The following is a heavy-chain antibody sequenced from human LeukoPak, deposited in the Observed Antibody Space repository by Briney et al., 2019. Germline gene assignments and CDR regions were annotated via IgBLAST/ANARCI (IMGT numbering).Heavy chain of an antibody. D-gene: IGHD3-10*01. V-gene: IGHV3-23*01. Sequence: GGSLRLSCAASGFSFSIYAMGWVRQASGKGLEWVSAIGGSGSSTYYADSVKGRFTTSRDNSKNTLYLQMNSLRAEDTAVYYCAKEVPGSFDYWGQGTLVTVSS. CDR1: GFSFSIYA. CDR2: IGGSGSST. CDR3: AKEVPGSFDY. J-gene: IGHJ4*02.